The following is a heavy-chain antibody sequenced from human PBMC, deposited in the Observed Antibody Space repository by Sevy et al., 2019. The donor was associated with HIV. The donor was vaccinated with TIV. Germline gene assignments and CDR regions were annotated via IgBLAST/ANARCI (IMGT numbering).Heavy chain of an antibody. CDR2: ISDTGTRT. D-gene: IGHD7-27*01. J-gene: IGHJ4*02. Sequence: GGSLRLSCAASGFTFRTFAMSWVRQAPGKGLQWVSSISDTGTRTYYADSVEGRFTISRDNSKKTLYLQMNSLRAEDTALYYWAKYAGDFPHFDYWGQGTLVTVSS. CDR1: GFTFRTFA. V-gene: IGHV3-23*01. CDR3: AKYAGDFPHFDY.